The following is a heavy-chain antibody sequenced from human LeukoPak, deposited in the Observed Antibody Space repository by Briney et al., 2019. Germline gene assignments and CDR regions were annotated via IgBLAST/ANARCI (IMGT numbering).Heavy chain of an antibody. Sequence: SETLSLTCTVSGGSISSGSYYWSWIWQPAGKGLEWIGRIYTSGSTNYNPSLKSRVTISVDTSKNQFSLKLSSVTAADTAVYYCARAVAGSRRWFDPWGQGTLVTVSS. D-gene: IGHD6-19*01. CDR2: IYTSGST. J-gene: IGHJ5*02. V-gene: IGHV4-61*02. CDR1: GGSISSGSYY. CDR3: ARAVAGSRRWFDP.